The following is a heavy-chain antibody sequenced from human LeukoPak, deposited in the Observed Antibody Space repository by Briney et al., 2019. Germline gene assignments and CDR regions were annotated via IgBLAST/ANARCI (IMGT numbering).Heavy chain of an antibody. V-gene: IGHV3-23*01. J-gene: IGHJ3*02. CDR3: AKGGSGYYYPLAFDI. D-gene: IGHD3-22*01. Sequence: GGSLRLSCAASGFTFSSYAMTWVRQAPGKGLEWVSSISAGVGSTYYADSVKGRFTISRDNSKNTLYLQMNSLRAEDTAVYYCAKGGSGYYYPLAFDIWGQGTMATVSS. CDR2: ISAGVGST. CDR1: GFTFSSYA.